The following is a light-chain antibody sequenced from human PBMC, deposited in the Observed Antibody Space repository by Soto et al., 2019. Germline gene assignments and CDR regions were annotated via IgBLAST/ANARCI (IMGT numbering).Light chain of an antibody. CDR1: QSITTN. Sequence: EVVMTQSPVTLSVSPGERATLSCRASQSITTNLAWYQQKPGQAPRLLIYGASTRATGVPARFSGGGSGTQFTLNINSLQSEDFAVYYCQQYNDWPPKRTFGQGTKVDIK. CDR3: QQYNDWPPKRT. J-gene: IGKJ1*01. CDR2: GAS. V-gene: IGKV3-15*01.